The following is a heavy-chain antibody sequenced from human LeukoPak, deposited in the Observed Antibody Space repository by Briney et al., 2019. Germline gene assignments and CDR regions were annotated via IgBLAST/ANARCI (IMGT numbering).Heavy chain of an antibody. CDR2: IKSKTDGGTT. V-gene: IGHV3-15*01. J-gene: IGHJ4*02. D-gene: IGHD1-26*01. Sequence: GGSLRLSCAASGFTFSNAWMSWVRQAPGKGLEWVGRIKSKTDGGTTDYAAPVKGRFTISRDDSKNTLCLQMNSLKTEDTAVHYCTTNKFSGSYYGIDQWGQGTLVTVSS. CDR1: GFTFSNAW. CDR3: TTNKFSGSYYGIDQ.